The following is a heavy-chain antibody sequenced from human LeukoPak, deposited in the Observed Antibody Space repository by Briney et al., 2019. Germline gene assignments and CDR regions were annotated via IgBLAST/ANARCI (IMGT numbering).Heavy chain of an antibody. CDR3: ARDFSDSSGHTNGLFDH. J-gene: IGHJ4*02. CDR2: ISSSGSTI. V-gene: IGHV3-11*01. CDR1: GSTFSNYY. D-gene: IGHD3-22*01. Sequence: GGSLRLSCAATGSTFSNYYMSWIRQALGKGLEWVSYISSSGSTIYYADSVKGRFTISRDNAKNSLYLQMNSLRAEDTAVYYCARDFSDSSGHTNGLFDHWGQGTLVTVSS.